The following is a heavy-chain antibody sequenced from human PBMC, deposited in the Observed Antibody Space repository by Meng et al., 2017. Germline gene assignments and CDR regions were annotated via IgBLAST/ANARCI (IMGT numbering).Heavy chain of an antibody. Sequence: GESLKISCAASGFTFSSYEMNWVRQAPGKGLEWVSYISSSGSTIYYADSVKGRFTISRDNAKNSLYLQMNSLRAEDTAVYYCARVGYDFWSGSWWKVQVSPTRYGMDVWGQGTTVTVSS. D-gene: IGHD3-3*01. CDR3: ARVGYDFWSGSWWKVQVSPTRYGMDV. V-gene: IGHV3-48*03. CDR2: ISSSGSTI. J-gene: IGHJ6*02. CDR1: GFTFSSYE.